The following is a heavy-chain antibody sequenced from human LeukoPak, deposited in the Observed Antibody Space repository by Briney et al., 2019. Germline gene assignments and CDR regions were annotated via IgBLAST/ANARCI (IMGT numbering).Heavy chain of an antibody. CDR3: ARAVAGPEGRYFDH. J-gene: IGHJ4*02. CDR2: IIPIFGTA. D-gene: IGHD6-19*01. Sequence: ASVKVSCKASGGTFSSYAISWVRQAPGQGLEWMGGIIPIFGTANYAQKFQGRVTITADESTSTAYMELSSPRSEDTAVYYCARAVAGPEGRYFDHWGQGTLVTVSS. CDR1: GGTFSSYA. V-gene: IGHV1-69*13.